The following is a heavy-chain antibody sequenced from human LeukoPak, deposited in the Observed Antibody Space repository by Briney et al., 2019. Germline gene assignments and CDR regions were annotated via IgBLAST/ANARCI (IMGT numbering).Heavy chain of an antibody. Sequence: SETLSLTRTVSGYSLTTHTYYGGWIREPPGKGLEWIGSVYYSGSNYYSPSLTSRLTTSEDTSKNQFSLKLSAVTAADTAVYYCARQGAAASGRAFDYWGQGTLVTVSS. CDR1: GYSLTTHTYY. CDR3: ARQGAAASGRAFDY. CDR2: VYYSGSN. D-gene: IGHD6-13*01. V-gene: IGHV4-39*01. J-gene: IGHJ4*02.